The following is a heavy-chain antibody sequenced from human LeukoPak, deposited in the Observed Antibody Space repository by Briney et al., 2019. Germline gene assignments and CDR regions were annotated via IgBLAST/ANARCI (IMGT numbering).Heavy chain of an antibody. V-gene: IGHV4-34*01. Sequence: SETLSLTCAVYGGSFSGYYWSWIRQPPGKGLEWIGEINHSRSTNYNPSLKSRVTISVDTSKNQFSLKLSSVTAADTAVYYCATLRDYFGRPYFDYWGQGTLVTVSS. CDR2: INHSRST. J-gene: IGHJ4*02. CDR1: GGSFSGYY. CDR3: ATLRDYFGRPYFDY. D-gene: IGHD3/OR15-3a*01.